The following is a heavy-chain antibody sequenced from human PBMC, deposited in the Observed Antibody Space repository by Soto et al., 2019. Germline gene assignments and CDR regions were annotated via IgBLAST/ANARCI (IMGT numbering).Heavy chain of an antibody. CDR1: GYSFTSYW. J-gene: IGHJ4*02. CDR3: ARSEYYDYVWGSYRYTSPFDY. V-gene: IGHV5-51*03. Sequence: EVQLVQSGAEVKKPGESLKISWKGSGYSFTSYWIGWVRQMPGKGLEWMGIIYPGDSDTRYRPSFQGQVTISADKSISTAYLQWTSLKASDTAMYYCARSEYYDYVWGSYRYTSPFDYWGQGTLVTVSS. D-gene: IGHD3-16*02. CDR2: IYPGDSDT.